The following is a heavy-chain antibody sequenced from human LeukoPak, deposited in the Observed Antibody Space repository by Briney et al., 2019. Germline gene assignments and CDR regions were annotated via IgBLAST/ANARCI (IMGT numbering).Heavy chain of an antibody. CDR1: GFTFSNYA. CDR3: AKVNGFGEGYYCYGMDV. Sequence: GGSLRLSCAASGFTFSNYAMSWVRQAPGKGLEWVSAISGSGVSTYYADSVKGRFTISRDNSKNTLYLQMNSLRAEDTAVYYCAKVNGFGEGYYCYGMDVWGKGTTVTVSS. J-gene: IGHJ6*04. D-gene: IGHD3-10*01. V-gene: IGHV3-23*01. CDR2: ISGSGVST.